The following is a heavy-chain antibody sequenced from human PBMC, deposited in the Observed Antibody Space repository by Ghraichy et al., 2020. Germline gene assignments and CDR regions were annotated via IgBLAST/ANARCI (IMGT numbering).Heavy chain of an antibody. V-gene: IGHV3-53*01. CDR2: IYSGGST. D-gene: IGHD3-22*01. CDR3: ARGYYDTSGYFGGNY. CDR1: GFTVSSNY. J-gene: IGHJ4*02. Sequence: GGSLRLSCAASGFTVSSNYMSWVRQAPGKGLEWVSVIYSGGSTYYADSVKGRFTISRDNSKNTLYLQMNSLRAEDTAMYYCARGYYDTSGYFGGNYWGLGTLVTVSS.